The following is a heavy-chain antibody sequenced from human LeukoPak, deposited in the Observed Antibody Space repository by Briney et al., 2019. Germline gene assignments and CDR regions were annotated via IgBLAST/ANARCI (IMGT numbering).Heavy chain of an antibody. CDR1: GFTFSSYS. Sequence: GGSLTLSCAASGFTFSSYSMNWVRQAPGKGLEWVSSISSSSSYIYYADSVKGRFIIARDNAKNSLYLQMNSLRAEDTAVYYCARDRDRDWGVVVPAAMVYWGQGTLVTVSS. J-gene: IGHJ4*02. CDR2: ISSSSSYI. D-gene: IGHD2-2*01. V-gene: IGHV3-21*01. CDR3: ARDRDRDWGVVVPAAMVY.